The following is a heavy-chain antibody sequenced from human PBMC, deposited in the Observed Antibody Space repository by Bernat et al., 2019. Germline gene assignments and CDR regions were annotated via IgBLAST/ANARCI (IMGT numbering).Heavy chain of an antibody. CDR3: ARGKRNGYHGSGLFDP. V-gene: IGHV4-39*07. J-gene: IGHJ5*02. CDR1: GGSISISSYY. Sequence: QLQLQESGPGLVKPSETLSLTCTVSGGSISISSYYWGWIRQPPGKGLEWIGSIYYSGSTNYNPSLKSRVTISVDTSKNQFSLKLSSVTAADTAVYYCARGKRNGYHGSGLFDPWGQGTLVTVSS. D-gene: IGHD3-10*01. CDR2: IYYSGST.